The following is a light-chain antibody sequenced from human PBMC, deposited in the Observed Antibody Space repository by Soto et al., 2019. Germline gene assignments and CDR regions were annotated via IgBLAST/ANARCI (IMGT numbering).Light chain of an antibody. CDR3: QQVQNYPFT. CDR1: QGISTS. V-gene: IGKV1-9*01. Sequence: DIQLTQSPSLLSASVGDRVTITCRASQGISTSLAWYQQKPGKAPKLLIYAASTVQSGVPSRLSGSGSGTDFTLTISSLQPEDSATLYCQQVQNYPFTFGGGNKVDIX. CDR2: AAS. J-gene: IGKJ4*01.